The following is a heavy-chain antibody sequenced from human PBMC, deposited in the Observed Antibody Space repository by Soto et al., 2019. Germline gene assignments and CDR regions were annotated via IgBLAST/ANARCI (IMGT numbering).Heavy chain of an antibody. D-gene: IGHD2-15*01. CDR2: IKQDGSEK. J-gene: IGHJ5*02. CDR1: GFTFSSYW. V-gene: IGHV3-7*01. CDR3: ARSDRCSGGSCCLEFAHAGFDP. Sequence: EVQLVESGGGVVQPGGSLRLSCAASGFTFSSYWMSWVRQAPGKGLEWVANIKQDGSEKYYVDSVKGRFTISRDNAKNSLYLQMNSLRDEDTAVYYCARSDRCSGGSCCLEFAHAGFDPWGQGTLVTVSS.